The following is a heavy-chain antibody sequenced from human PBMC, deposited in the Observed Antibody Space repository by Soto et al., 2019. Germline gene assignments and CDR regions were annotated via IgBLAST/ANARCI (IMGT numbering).Heavy chain of an antibody. CDR3: ARSGTSANYFDY. J-gene: IGHJ4*02. Sequence: GESLKISCKGSGNSIASTWIGWVRQMPGKGLEWMGIIYVGDSDTRYSPSFQGQVTISADKSISTAYLQWSSLKASDTAVYYCARSGTSANYFDYWGQGTLVTVSS. CDR2: IYVGDSDT. CDR1: GNSIASTW. V-gene: IGHV5-51*01. D-gene: IGHD2-2*01.